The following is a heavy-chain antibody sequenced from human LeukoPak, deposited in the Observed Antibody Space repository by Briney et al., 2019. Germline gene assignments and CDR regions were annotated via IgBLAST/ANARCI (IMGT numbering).Heavy chain of an antibody. D-gene: IGHD5-12*01. J-gene: IGHJ4*02. CDR2: IRYDGSNK. V-gene: IGHV3-30*02. Sequence: TGGSLRLSCAASGFTFSSYGMHWVRQAPGKGLEWVAFIRYDGSNKYYADSVKGRFTISRDNSKNTLYLQMNSLRAEDTAVYCCAKEVDSGYARGFYYFDYWGQGTLVTVSS. CDR3: AKEVDSGYARGFYYFDY. CDR1: GFTFSSYG.